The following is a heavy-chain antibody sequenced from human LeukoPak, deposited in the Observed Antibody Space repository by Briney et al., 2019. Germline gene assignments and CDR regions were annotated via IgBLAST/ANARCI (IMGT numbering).Heavy chain of an antibody. CDR2: IYHSGST. CDR1: GYSISSGYY. J-gene: IGHJ6*03. Sequence: SETLSLTCKVSGYSISSGYYWGWIRQPPGKGLEWIGSIYHSGSTYYNPSLKSRVTISVDTSKNQFSLKLSSVTAADTAVYYCARHLTVRAKYYYYYMDVWGKGTTVTISS. D-gene: IGHD3-10*01. CDR3: ARHLTVRAKYYYYYMDV. V-gene: IGHV4-38-2*02.